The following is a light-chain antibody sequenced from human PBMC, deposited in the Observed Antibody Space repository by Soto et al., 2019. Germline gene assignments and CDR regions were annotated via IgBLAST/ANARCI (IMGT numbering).Light chain of an antibody. V-gene: IGLV1-40*01. Sequence: QSVLTQPPSVSGAPGQRVTISCTGSSSNIGAGYDVHWYQQLPGTAPKLLIFGNNNRPSGVPDRFSGSKSGTSASLAITGLQAEDEAEYYCCSYAGSPVVFGGGTKLTVL. CDR3: CSYAGSPVV. CDR1: SSNIGAGYD. J-gene: IGLJ2*01. CDR2: GNN.